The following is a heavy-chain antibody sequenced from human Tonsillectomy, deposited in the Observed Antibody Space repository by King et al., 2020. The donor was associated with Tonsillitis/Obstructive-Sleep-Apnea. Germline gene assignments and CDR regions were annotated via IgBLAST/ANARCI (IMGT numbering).Heavy chain of an antibody. Sequence: VQLVESGGGLVQPGGSLRLSCAASGFTFSSYWMSWVRQAPGKGLEGVANIKQDGSEKYYVDSVKGRFTISRDNAKNSLYLQRNSLRAEDTAVYYCARDRPRYSGSYIQGAFDIWGQGKMVTVSS. CDR2: IKQDGSEK. CDR1: GFTFSSYW. V-gene: IGHV3-7*01. J-gene: IGHJ3*02. CDR3: ARDRPRYSGSYIQGAFDI. D-gene: IGHD1-26*01.